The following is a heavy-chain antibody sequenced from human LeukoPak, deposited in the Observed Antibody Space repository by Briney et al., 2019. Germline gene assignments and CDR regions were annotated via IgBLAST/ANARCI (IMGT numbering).Heavy chain of an antibody. V-gene: IGHV3-66*01. CDR3: ARDSPGSGWYNWFDP. CDR2: IYSGGST. CDR1: GFTVSSNY. Sequence: GGSLRLSCAASGFTVSSNYMSWVRQAPGKELEWVSVIYSGGSTYYADSVKGRFTISRDNSKNTLYLQMNSLRAEDTAVYYCARDSPGSGWYNWFDPWGQGTLVTVSS. J-gene: IGHJ5*02. D-gene: IGHD6-19*01.